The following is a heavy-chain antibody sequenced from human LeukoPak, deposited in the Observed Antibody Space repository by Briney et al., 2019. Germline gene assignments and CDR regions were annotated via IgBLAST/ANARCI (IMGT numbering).Heavy chain of an antibody. J-gene: IGHJ4*02. CDR2: IYYSGST. D-gene: IGHD6-19*01. V-gene: IGHV4-61*08. CDR3: ARHADGYSSGWYLFDY. CDR1: GGSVTGGGYY. Sequence: SETLSLTCSVSGGSVTGGGYYWSWIRQPPGKGLEWIGYIYYSGSTNYNPSLKSRVTISVDTSKNQFSLKLSSVTAADTAVYYCARHADGYSSGWYLFDYWGQGTLVTVSS.